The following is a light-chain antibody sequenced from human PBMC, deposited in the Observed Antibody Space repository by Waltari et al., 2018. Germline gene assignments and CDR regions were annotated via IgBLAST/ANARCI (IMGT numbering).Light chain of an antibody. Sequence: EIVMTQSPATLSVSPGERATLSCRASQSISSSLAWYQQKPGQAPRRLIYSAFSRATGIPARFSGSGSGTEFTLTIGSLQSEDFAVYYCQQYYNWPYTFGQGTKLEIK. CDR2: SAF. J-gene: IGKJ2*01. V-gene: IGKV3D-15*01. CDR1: QSISSS. CDR3: QQYYNWPYT.